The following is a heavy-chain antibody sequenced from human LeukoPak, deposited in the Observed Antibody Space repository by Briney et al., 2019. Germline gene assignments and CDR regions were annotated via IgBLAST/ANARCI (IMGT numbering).Heavy chain of an antibody. CDR3: ARDLGITMIVVVFDY. CDR2: IRYDGSNK. V-gene: IGHV3-30*02. CDR1: GFTFSSYA. Sequence: GGSLRLSCAASGFTFSSYAMSWVRQAPGKGLEWVAFIRYDGSNKYYADSVKGRLTISRDNSKNTLYLQMNSLRAEDTAVYYCARDLGITMIVVVFDYWGQGTLVTVSS. J-gene: IGHJ4*02. D-gene: IGHD3-22*01.